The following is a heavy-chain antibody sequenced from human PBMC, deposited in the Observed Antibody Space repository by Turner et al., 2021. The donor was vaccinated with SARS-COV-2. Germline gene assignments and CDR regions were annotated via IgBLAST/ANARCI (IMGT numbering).Heavy chain of an antibody. CDR1: GITFTDSN. D-gene: IGHD1-26*01. CDR2: ISYDGSGT. J-gene: IGHJ4*02. CDR3: VTGSYFRELAY. V-gene: IGHV3-30-3*01. Sequence: QVQLGASGGGVVQPVRSLRLSCVVSGITFTDSNFHWVRQAPGKGLEWMAVISYDGSGTYYADAVKGRFTVSRDKSKNMVYYQMDSLRAEDTAVYYCVTGSYFRELAYWGQGTLVTVSS.